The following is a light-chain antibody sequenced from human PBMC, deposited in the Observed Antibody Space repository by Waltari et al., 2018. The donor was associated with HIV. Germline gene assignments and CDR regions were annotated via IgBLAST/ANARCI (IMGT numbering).Light chain of an antibody. CDR1: QSVTSR. J-gene: IGKJ5*01. CDR3: QQYDKWPLT. Sequence: EIVMMQSPATLSVSPGERATLSCRASQSVTSRLAWYQQKPGQPPRLLIYGASTRATGTPARFSGSGSGTEFTLTISSLQSVDFAVYYCQQYDKWPLTFGQGTRLEIK. V-gene: IGKV3D-15*01. CDR2: GAS.